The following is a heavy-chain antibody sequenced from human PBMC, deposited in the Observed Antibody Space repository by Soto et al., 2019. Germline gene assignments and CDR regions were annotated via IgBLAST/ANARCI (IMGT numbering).Heavy chain of an antibody. CDR3: ARSFRAVTIFGVVITDYFDY. Sequence: QVQLVESGGGLVKPGGSLRLSCAASGFTFSDYYMSWIRQAPGKGLEWVSYISSSGSTIYYADSVKGRFTISRDNAKNSLYLQMNSLRAEDTAVYYCARSFRAVTIFGVVITDYFDYWGQGTLVTVSS. CDR2: ISSSGSTI. CDR1: GFTFSDYY. D-gene: IGHD3-3*01. V-gene: IGHV3-11*01. J-gene: IGHJ4*02.